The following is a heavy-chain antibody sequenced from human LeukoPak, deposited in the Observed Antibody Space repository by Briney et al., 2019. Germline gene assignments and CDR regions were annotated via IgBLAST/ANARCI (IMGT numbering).Heavy chain of an antibody. D-gene: IGHD3-22*01. CDR2: IYSGGST. J-gene: IGHJ4*02. CDR1: GFTVSSNY. Sequence: PGGSLRLSCAASGFTVSSNYMSWVRQAPGKGLEWVSVIYSGGSTYYADSVKGRFTISRDNSKNTLYLQMNSLRAEDTAVYYCARAPNYYSPGFDYWGQGTLVTVSS. CDR3: ARAPNYYSPGFDY. V-gene: IGHV3-53*01.